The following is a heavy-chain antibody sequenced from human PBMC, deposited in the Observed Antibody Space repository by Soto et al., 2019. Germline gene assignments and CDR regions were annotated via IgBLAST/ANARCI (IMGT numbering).Heavy chain of an antibody. Sequence: PSETLSLTCTVSGASISSGGYYWSWIRQHPEKGLEWIGYSYYSGSTYYNPSLKSRVSISVDTSKNQFSLKLSSVTAADTSVYYCARWARYWFDPWGQGTTVPV. CDR1: GASISSGGYY. CDR2: SYYSGST. V-gene: IGHV4-31*03. J-gene: IGHJ5*02. CDR3: ARWARYWFDP.